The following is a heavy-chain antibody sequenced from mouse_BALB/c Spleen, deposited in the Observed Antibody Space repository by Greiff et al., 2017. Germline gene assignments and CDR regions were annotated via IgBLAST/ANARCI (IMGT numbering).Heavy chain of an antibody. CDR1: GYAFSSYW. V-gene: IGHV1-80*01. Sequence: QVQLQQSGAELVRPGSSVKISCKASGYAFSSYWMNWVKQRPGQGLEWIGQIYPGDGDTNYNGKFKGKATLTADKSSSTAYMQLSSLTSEDSAVYFCAPYGSSRAWFAYWGQGTLVTVSA. CDR2: IYPGDGDT. CDR3: APYGSSRAWFAY. D-gene: IGHD1-1*01. J-gene: IGHJ3*01.